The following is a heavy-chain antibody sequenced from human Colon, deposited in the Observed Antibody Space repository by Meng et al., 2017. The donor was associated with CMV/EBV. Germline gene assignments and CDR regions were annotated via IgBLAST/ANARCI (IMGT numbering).Heavy chain of an antibody. Sequence: GESLKISCVGSGFTFSNLAMSWVRQAPGKGLEWVSSLGGGTYYADSVKGRFTISRNNSKNTLYLEMNSLRVEDTAVYYYTKERRPYFYAMDVWGQGTMVTVSS. CDR1: GFTFSNLA. CDR2: LGGGT. J-gene: IGHJ6*02. CDR3: TKERRPYFYAMDV. D-gene: IGHD1-1*01. V-gene: IGHV3-23*01.